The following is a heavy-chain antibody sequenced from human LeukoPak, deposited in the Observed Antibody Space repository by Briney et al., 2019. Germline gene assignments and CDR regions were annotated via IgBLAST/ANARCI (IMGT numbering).Heavy chain of an antibody. J-gene: IGHJ4*02. CDR2: INPSGGST. Sequence: ASVKVSCKASGYTFTSYYMHWVRQAPGQGLEWMGIINPSGGSTSYAQKFQGRVTMTRDTSTSTVYMELSSLRSEDTAVYYCARDHRGRVVVVADDYFDYWGQGTLDTVSS. CDR1: GYTFTSYY. CDR3: ARDHRGRVVVVADDYFDY. D-gene: IGHD2-15*01. V-gene: IGHV1-46*01.